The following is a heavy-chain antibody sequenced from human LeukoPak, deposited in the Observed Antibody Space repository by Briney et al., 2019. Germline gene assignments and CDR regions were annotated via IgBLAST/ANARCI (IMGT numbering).Heavy chain of an antibody. J-gene: IGHJ3*02. CDR1: GFTFSSYA. Sequence: GGSLTLSCAASGFTFSSYAMHWVRQAPPKGLEWVAVISYDGSNKYYADPVKSRLTISRDNSKNTLYLQMNSLRAEDTAVYYCARDPTVEWLNTDAFDIWGQGTMVTVSS. CDR3: ARDPTVEWLNTDAFDI. V-gene: IGHV3-30-3*01. CDR2: ISYDGSNK. D-gene: IGHD4-23*01.